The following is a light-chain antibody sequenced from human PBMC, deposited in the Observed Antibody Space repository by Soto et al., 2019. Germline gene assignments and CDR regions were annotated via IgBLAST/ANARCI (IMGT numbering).Light chain of an antibody. J-gene: IGLJ1*01. Sequence: SVLTQPASVSGSPGQSITTSCTGTSREVGGYNYVSWFQQHPGKAPQLMIYDVSNRPSGVSNPFSGSTSGITASLTIPGFQAEDYADYYCCSYTSGLIRHVFGTERKVT. CDR1: SREVGGYNY. CDR2: DVS. V-gene: IGLV2-14*03. CDR3: CSYTSGLIRHV.